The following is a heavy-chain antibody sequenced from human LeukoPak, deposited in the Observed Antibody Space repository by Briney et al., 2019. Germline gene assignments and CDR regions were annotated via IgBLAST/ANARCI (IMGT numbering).Heavy chain of an antibody. D-gene: IGHD3-22*01. CDR3: ARAPKAGHYYDSSALPNY. J-gene: IGHJ4*02. CDR1: GGSISSGGYY. CDR2: IYYSEST. Sequence: PSETLSLTCTVSGGSISSGGYYWSWIRQHPGKGLEWIGYIYYSESTYYNPSLKSRVTISVDTSKNQFSLKLSSVTAADTAVYYCARAPKAGHYYDSSALPNYWGQGTLVTVSS. V-gene: IGHV4-31*03.